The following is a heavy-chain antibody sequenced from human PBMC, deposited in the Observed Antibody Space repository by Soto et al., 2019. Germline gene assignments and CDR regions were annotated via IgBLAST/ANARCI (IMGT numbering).Heavy chain of an antibody. CDR1: GGSFSGYY. CDR2: INHSGST. J-gene: IGHJ6*03. D-gene: IGHD3-3*01. CDR3: ARGLTYYDFWSGYYTDYYYYYMDV. Sequence: SETLSLTCAVYGGSFSGYYWSWIRQPPGKGLEWIGEINHSGSTNYNPSLKSRVTISVDTSKNQFSLKLSSVTAADTAVYYCARGLTYYDFWSGYYTDYYYYYMDVWGKGTTVTVSS. V-gene: IGHV4-34*01.